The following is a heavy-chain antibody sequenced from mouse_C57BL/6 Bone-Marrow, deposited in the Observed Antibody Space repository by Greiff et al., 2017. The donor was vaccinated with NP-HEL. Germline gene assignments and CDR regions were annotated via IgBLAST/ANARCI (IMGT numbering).Heavy chain of an antibody. D-gene: IGHD2-4*01. V-gene: IGHV3-6*01. CDR3: ARKVPSYYDYDGWFAY. CDR2: ISYDGSN. CDR1: GYSITSGYY. Sequence: EVKVEESGPGLVKPSQSLSLTCSVTGYSITSGYYWNWIRQFPGNKLEWMGYISYDGSNNYNPSLKNRISITRDTSKNQFFLKLNSVTTEDTATYYCARKVPSYYDYDGWFAYWGQGTLVTVSA. J-gene: IGHJ3*01.